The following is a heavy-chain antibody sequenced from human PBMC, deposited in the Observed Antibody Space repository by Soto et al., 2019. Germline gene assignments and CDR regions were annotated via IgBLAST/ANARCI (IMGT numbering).Heavy chain of an antibody. CDR3: APRPKINANWYNFYS. Sequence: QITLKESGPTVVKPTQTLTLTCTFSGFSISTNGVGVGWIRQPPGEALEWLALIYWDGSKYYSPSLKTRLTITEDSSENQDVLTMTNMDPVDTPTYFCAPRPKINANWYNFYSWGQGTLVTVSS. V-gene: IGHV2-5*02. D-gene: IGHD1-1*01. CDR1: GFSISTNGVG. J-gene: IGHJ4*02. CDR2: IYWDGSK.